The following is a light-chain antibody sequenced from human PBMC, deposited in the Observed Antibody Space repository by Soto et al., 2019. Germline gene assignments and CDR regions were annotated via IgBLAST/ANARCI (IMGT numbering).Light chain of an antibody. CDR2: GAS. J-gene: IGKJ1*01. Sequence: EIVLTQSPATLSLSPGERATLSCRASQSVSRYLALYQQKPGQAPRLLIYGASSRATGIPDRFSGSGSGTDFTLTISRLEPEDFAVYYCQQYGSSRTFGQGTKVDIK. CDR1: QSVSRY. CDR3: QQYGSSRT. V-gene: IGKV3-20*01.